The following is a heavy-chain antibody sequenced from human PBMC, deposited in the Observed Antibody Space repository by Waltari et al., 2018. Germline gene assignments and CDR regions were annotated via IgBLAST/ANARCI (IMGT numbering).Heavy chain of an antibody. Sequence: QVQPVESGGGVVQPGRSLRLSCAASGFTFSSYGMHWVRQAPGKGLAWVEIIWYDGSNKYYADTVKGRFTISIDNAKNSLYLQMNSLGAEDTAVYYCAREMDIVATYFDYWGQGTLVTVSS. D-gene: IGHD5-12*01. CDR1: GFTFSSYG. CDR3: AREMDIVATYFDY. J-gene: IGHJ4*02. CDR2: IWYDGSNK. V-gene: IGHV3-33*01.